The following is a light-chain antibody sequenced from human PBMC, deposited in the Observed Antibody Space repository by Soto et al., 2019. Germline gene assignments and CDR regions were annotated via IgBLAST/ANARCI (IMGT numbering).Light chain of an antibody. CDR2: DTS. V-gene: IGKV3-11*01. Sequence: EIVLTQSPATLSLSPGERATLSCRASQSVRSYLTWYQHKPGQAPRLLIFDTSTRATGIPSRFSGSGSGTDFTLPISSLEPDDFSVYYCQQRSNRSLTFGGGTKVEIK. J-gene: IGKJ4*01. CDR3: QQRSNRSLT. CDR1: QSVRSY.